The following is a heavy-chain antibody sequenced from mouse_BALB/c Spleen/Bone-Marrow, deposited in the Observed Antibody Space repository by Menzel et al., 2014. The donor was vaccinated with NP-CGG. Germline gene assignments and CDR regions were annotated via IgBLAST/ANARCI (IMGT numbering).Heavy chain of an antibody. D-gene: IGHD4-1*01. CDR3: ARWEYYAMDY. Sequence: VQLKQSGAEPVKPGASVKLSCTASGFNIKDTYMHWVKQRPEQGLEWIGRIDPANGNTKYDPKFQGKATITADTSSKTACLQLSSLTSEGTAVYYCARWEYYAMDYWGQGTSVTVSS. CDR2: IDPANGNT. V-gene: IGHV14-3*02. J-gene: IGHJ4*01. CDR1: GFNIKDTY.